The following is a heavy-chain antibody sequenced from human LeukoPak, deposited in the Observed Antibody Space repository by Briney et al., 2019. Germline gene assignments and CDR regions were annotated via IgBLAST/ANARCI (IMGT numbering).Heavy chain of an antibody. V-gene: IGHV5-10-1*01. J-gene: IGHJ4*02. D-gene: IGHD4-17*01. CDR1: GYSFTSYW. CDR3: ARRRDDYGDLSDY. Sequence: GESPKISCKGSGYSFTSYWISWVRQMPGKGLEWMGRIDPSDSYTNYSPSFQGHVTISADKSISTAYLQWSSLKASDTAMYYRARRRDDYGDLSDYWGQGTLVTVSS. CDR2: IDPSDSYT.